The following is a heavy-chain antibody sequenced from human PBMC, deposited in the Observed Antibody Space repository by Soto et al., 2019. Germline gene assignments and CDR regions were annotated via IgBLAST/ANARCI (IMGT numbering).Heavy chain of an antibody. J-gene: IGHJ4*02. V-gene: IGHV1-46*01. Sequence: QVQLMQSGAEVKKPGASVKVSCKASGDTFTDYYIHWVRQAPGHGLEWMGTVNPSGGHTTYAQHFLGRVTMTRDTSTSTLDMELTSLTSDDTAVYYCARGGHVVVVTAALDYWGQGTLVTVSS. CDR3: ARGGHVVVVTAALDY. CDR1: GDTFTDYY. CDR2: VNPSGGHT. D-gene: IGHD2-21*02.